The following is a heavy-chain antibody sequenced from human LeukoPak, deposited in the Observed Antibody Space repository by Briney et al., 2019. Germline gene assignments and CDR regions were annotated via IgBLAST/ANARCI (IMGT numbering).Heavy chain of an antibody. D-gene: IGHD6-13*01. CDR3: ARGYSRLFIGY. J-gene: IGHJ4*02. Sequence: PSETLSLTCAVSGDSISSGGYYWGWIRQPPGKGLEWIGSIYYSGSTYYNPSLKSRVTIPVDTSKNQFSLKRSSVTAADTAVYYCARGYSRLFIGYWGQGTLVTVSS. V-gene: IGHV4-39*07. CDR2: IYYSGST. CDR1: GDSISSGGYY.